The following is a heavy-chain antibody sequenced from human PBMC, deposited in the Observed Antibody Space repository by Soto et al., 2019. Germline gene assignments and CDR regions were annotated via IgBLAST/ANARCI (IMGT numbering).Heavy chain of an antibody. CDR2: ISSSSSYI. D-gene: IGHD6-19*01. CDR3: ARIVAVAGTGGIDY. CDR1: GFTFSGYW. J-gene: IGHJ4*02. Sequence: PGGSVRQTCAASGFTFSGYWMHRVRQAPGKGLEWVSSISSSSSYIYYADSVKGRFTISRDNAKNSLYLQMNSLRAEDTAVYYCARIVAVAGTGGIDYWGQGTLVTVSS. V-gene: IGHV3-21*01.